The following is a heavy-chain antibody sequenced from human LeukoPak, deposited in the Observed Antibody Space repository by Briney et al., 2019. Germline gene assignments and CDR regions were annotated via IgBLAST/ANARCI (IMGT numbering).Heavy chain of an antibody. Sequence: ASVKVSCKASGYSFTSYGISWVRQAPGQGLEWMRWISAYNGNTNYAQKLQGRVTMTTDTSTSTAYMELRSLRSDDTAVYYCSRANCRGGSCYSGVDSWGQGTLVTVSS. J-gene: IGHJ4*02. V-gene: IGHV1-18*01. CDR2: ISAYNGNT. CDR3: SRANCRGGSCYSGVDS. CDR1: GYSFTSYG. D-gene: IGHD2-15*01.